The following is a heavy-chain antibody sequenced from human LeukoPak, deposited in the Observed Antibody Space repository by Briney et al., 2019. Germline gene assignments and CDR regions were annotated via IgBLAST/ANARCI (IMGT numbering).Heavy chain of an antibody. CDR3: ARDIHNWNHFDY. D-gene: IGHD1-20*01. CDR2: IYHSGST. V-gene: IGHV4-38-2*02. CDR1: GYSISSGYY. J-gene: IGHJ4*02. Sequence: SETLSLTCTVSGYSISSGYYWGWIRQPPGKGLEWIGSIYHSGSTYYNPSLKSRVTISVDTSKNQFSLKLSSVTAADTAVYYCARDIHNWNHFDYWGQGTLVTVSS.